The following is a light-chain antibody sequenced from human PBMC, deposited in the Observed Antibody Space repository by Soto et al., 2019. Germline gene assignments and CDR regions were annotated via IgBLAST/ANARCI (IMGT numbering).Light chain of an antibody. J-gene: IGKJ1*01. CDR2: ATS. CDR3: QQFET. Sequence: EIVLTQSPGTLSLSPGETATLSCRASQTVNSDYLAWFQQRPGQAPRLLIFATSRRATDIPDRFSGSGSGTDFTLTISRLEPEDFPVYYCQQFETFGPGTKVDIK. V-gene: IGKV3-20*01. CDR1: QTVNSDY.